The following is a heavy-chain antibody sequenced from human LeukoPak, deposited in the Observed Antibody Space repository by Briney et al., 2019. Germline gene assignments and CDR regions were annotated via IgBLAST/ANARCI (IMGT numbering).Heavy chain of an antibody. V-gene: IGHV4-39*07. CDR2: IYDSGST. CDR3: ARSSRQYGDYEY. Sequence: SETLSLTCTVSGGSIRSSYYYWGWIRQPPGKGLEWIGSIYDSGSTYYNPSLKSRLTISVDTSKNQFSLKLRSVTAADTAIYYCARSSRQYGDYEYWGQGTPVTVSS. CDR1: GGSIRSSYYY. J-gene: IGHJ4*02. D-gene: IGHD4-17*01.